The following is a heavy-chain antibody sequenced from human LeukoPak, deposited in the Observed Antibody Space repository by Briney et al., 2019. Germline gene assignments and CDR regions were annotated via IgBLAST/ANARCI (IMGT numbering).Heavy chain of an antibody. CDR3: AREGNYYDSSGYYHTFDY. D-gene: IGHD3-22*01. V-gene: IGHV4-59*11. J-gene: IGHJ4*02. Sequence: SETLSLTCTVSGGSISSHYWSWIRQPPGKGLEWIGYIYYSGSTNYNPSLKSRATISVDTSKNQFSLKLSSVTAADTAVYYCAREGNYYDSSGYYHTFDYWGQGTLVTVSS. CDR2: IYYSGST. CDR1: GGSISSHY.